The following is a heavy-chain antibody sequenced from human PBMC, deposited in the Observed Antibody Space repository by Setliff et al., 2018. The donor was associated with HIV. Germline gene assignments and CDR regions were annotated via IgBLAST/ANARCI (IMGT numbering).Heavy chain of an antibody. V-gene: IGHV4-39*07. CDR3: ARDWGQRLVIPH. Sequence: ETLSLTCTVSGDSISTSPYSWGWIRQPPGKGLEWIGSIHYSGYTYYSPSLRTRVTISVDTSKNQFSLKLSSVTAADTAVYYCARDWGQRLVIPHWGQGTLVTVPQ. J-gene: IGHJ4*02. CDR1: GDSISTSPYS. D-gene: IGHD2-21*01. CDR2: IHYSGYT.